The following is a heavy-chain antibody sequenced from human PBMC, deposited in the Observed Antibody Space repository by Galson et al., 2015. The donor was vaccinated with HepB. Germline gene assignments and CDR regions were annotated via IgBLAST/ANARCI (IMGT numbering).Heavy chain of an antibody. CDR3: ANMVKVRGGGDAFDI. D-gene: IGHD3-16*01. J-gene: IGHJ3*02. V-gene: IGHV3-30*18. CDR1: AFTFSSSG. CDR2: ISYDGSIK. Sequence: SLRLSCAASAFTFSSSGMLWVGQAPGKGLECVAVISYDGSIKYYADSVKGRFTISRDNSKNTLYLQMNSLRAEDTAVYCCANMVKVRGGGDAFDIWGQGTMVNVSS.